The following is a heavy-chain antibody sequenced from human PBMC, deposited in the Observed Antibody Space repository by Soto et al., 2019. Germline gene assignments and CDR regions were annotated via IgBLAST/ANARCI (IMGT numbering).Heavy chain of an antibody. CDR3: ARDTDTAMVRDYYGMDV. Sequence: GGSLRLSCVASGLTVSHNYMAWVRQAPEMGLEWVSILYTEGTTYYADSVKGRFTISRDNSKNTLYLQMNSLRAEDTAVYYCARDTDTAMVRDYYGMDVWGQGTTVTVSS. D-gene: IGHD5-18*01. V-gene: IGHV3-53*01. CDR1: GLTVSHNY. CDR2: LYTEGTT. J-gene: IGHJ6*02.